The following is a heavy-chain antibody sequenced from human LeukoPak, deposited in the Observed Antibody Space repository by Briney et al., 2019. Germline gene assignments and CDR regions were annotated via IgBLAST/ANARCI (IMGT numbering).Heavy chain of an antibody. V-gene: IGHV3-23*01. CDR2: ISGSGDNT. J-gene: IGHJ6*01. Sequence: QTGGSLRLSCAASGFTLGAMSWVRRTPGKGLEWVSGISGSGDNTLYADSVKGRFTISRDNSKNTLYLEMNSLRAEDTAIYYCAKMKGHPLPKYYMDVWGQGTTVTVSS. CDR1: GFTLGAM. CDR3: AKMKGHPLPKYYMDV. D-gene: IGHD1-26*01.